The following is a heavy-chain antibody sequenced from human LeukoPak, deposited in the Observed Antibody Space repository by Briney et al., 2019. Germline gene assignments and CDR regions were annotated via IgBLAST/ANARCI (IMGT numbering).Heavy chain of an antibody. Sequence: GGSLRLSCAASGFTFSNYAMHWVRQAPGKGLEWVAVISYDGSNKYFADSVKGRFTISRDNSKNTLYLQMNSLRAEDTAVYYCASPYYYGSGSYRDAFDIWGQGTTVTVSS. CDR3: ASPYYYGSGSYRDAFDI. CDR1: GFTFSNYA. CDR2: ISYDGSNK. J-gene: IGHJ3*02. D-gene: IGHD3-10*01. V-gene: IGHV3-30-3*01.